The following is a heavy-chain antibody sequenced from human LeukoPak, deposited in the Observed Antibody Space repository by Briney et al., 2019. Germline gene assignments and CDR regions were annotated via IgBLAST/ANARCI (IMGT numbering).Heavy chain of an antibody. D-gene: IGHD5-12*01. CDR2: INPDSGDT. J-gene: IGHJ4*02. CDR3: ARDREGVVATMGYY. V-gene: IGHV1-2*02. Sequence: ASVKVSCKASGYTFTGYYMHWVRQAPGQGLQWMGWINPDSGDTNYAQRFQGKVTMTRDTSISTAYMELSSLTSDDTAVYYCARDREGVVATMGYYWGQGTLVTVSS. CDR1: GYTFTGYY.